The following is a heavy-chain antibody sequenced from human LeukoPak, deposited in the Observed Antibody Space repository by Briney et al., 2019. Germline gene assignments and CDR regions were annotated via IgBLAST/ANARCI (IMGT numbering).Heavy chain of an antibody. CDR1: GFTFSSHA. J-gene: IGHJ4*02. CDR2: ISGSGGKT. Sequence: GGSLRLSCVASGFTFSSHAMNWVRQAPGKGLEWVSGISGSGGKTYYADSVKGRFTIFRDNSKNRLYLQMNSLRAEDTAVYYCAKGYYGSGSYGWFDYWGQGTLVTVSS. D-gene: IGHD3-10*01. CDR3: AKGYYGSGSYGWFDY. V-gene: IGHV3-23*01.